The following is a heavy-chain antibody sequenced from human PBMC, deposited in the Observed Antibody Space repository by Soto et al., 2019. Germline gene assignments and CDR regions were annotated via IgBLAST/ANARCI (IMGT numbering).Heavy chain of an antibody. V-gene: IGHV3-48*01. Sequence: EVQLVESGGGLAQPGGSLRLSCEASGFTFSSYSMNWVRQAPGKGLEWVSHIRSSSSTYYADSVKGRFTISRDNAKNSLYLQMNSLRAEDTAVYYCARDFGTCFGGMDVWGRGTTVTVSS. J-gene: IGHJ6*02. D-gene: IGHD3-10*01. CDR2: IRSSSST. CDR1: GFTFSSYS. CDR3: ARDFGTCFGGMDV.